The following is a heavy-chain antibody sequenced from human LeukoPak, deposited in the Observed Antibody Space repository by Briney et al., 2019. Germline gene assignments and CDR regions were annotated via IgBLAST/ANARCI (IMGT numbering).Heavy chain of an antibody. CDR1: GYTFTSYG. Sequence: ASVKVSCKASGYTFTSYGISWVRQAPGQGLEWMGWISAYNGNTNCAQKLQGRVTMTTDTSTSTAYLELRSLRSDDTAVYFCARDSYVSSSLYYYYYYMDVWGKGTTVTVSS. V-gene: IGHV1-18*01. CDR3: ARDSYVSSSLYYYYYYMDV. J-gene: IGHJ6*03. D-gene: IGHD6-6*01. CDR2: ISAYNGNT.